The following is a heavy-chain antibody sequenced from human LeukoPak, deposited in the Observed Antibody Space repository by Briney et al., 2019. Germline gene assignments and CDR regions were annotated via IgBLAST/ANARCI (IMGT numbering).Heavy chain of an antibody. V-gene: IGHV3-23*01. CDR1: GFTFTAYA. CDR2: ISGSGTST. J-gene: IGHJ4*02. D-gene: IGHD3-22*01. CDR3: ARGGDSSGYYQNFDY. Sequence: GGSLRLSCAASGFTFTAYAMNWVRQAPGKGLQWVSAISGSGTSTYYADSVKGRFTISRDNSKNTLYLQMNSLRAEDTAMYYCARGGDSSGYYQNFDYWGQGTLVTVSS.